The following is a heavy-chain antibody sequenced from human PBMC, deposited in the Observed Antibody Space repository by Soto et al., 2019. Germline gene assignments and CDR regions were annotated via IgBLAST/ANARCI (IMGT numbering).Heavy chain of an antibody. CDR2: IYWDDDK. Sequence: QITLKESGPTLVNPTQTLTLTCTFSGFSLSTRGVGVGWIRQPPGKALEWLALIYWDDDKRFSPSLKSRLTITKDTSKNQVVLIMTNMDPVDTATYYCAHNMGELPPGYWGQGTLVTVSS. J-gene: IGHJ4*02. CDR3: AHNMGELPPGY. V-gene: IGHV2-5*02. CDR1: GFSLSTRGVG. D-gene: IGHD3-16*01.